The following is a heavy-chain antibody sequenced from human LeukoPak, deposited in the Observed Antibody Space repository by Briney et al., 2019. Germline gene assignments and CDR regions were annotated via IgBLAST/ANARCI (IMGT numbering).Heavy chain of an antibody. CDR2: INHSGST. J-gene: IGHJ4*02. V-gene: IGHV4-34*01. CDR3: ARPLAGWQQLIGGLDY. CDR1: GGSFSGYY. Sequence: SETLSLTCAVYGGSFSGYYWSWIRQPPGKGLEWIGEINHSGSTNYNPSLKSRVTISVDTSKNQFSLKLSSVTAADTAVYYCARPLAGWQQLIGGLDYWGQGTLVTVSS. D-gene: IGHD2-15*01.